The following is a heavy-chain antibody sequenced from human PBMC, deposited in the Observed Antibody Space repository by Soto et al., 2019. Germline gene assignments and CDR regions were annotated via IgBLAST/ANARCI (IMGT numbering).Heavy chain of an antibody. CDR1: GGSISSYY. Sequence: SETLSLTCTVSGGSISSYYWSYSGSNNFNPSLKSRATISIDTSKNQFSLKLSSVTAADTAVYYCARSPSMVGATTPTFGYWGQGTLVTVSS. D-gene: IGHD1-26*01. J-gene: IGHJ4*02. CDR3: ARSPSMVGATTPTFGY. CDR2: SGSN. V-gene: IGHV4-59*01.